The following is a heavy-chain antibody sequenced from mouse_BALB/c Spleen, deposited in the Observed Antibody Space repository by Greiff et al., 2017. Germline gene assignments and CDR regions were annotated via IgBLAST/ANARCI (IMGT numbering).Heavy chain of an antibody. CDR1: GFTFSDYY. CDR2: ISDGGSYT. Sequence: EVKVVESGGGLVKPGGSLKLSCAASGFTFSDYYMYWVRQTPEKRLEWVATISDGGSYTYYPDSVKGRFTISRDNAKNNLYLQMSSLKSEDTAMYYCAREGQLGRFAYWGQGTLVTVSA. V-gene: IGHV5-4*02. J-gene: IGHJ3*01. D-gene: IGHD4-1*02. CDR3: AREGQLGRFAY.